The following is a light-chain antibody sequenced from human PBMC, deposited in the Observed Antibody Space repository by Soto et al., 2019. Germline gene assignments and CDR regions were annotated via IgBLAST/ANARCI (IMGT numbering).Light chain of an antibody. CDR3: QQFSSYPLT. CDR2: DAS. CDR1: QTVRNNY. Sequence: EFVLTQSPCTLSWSPGERATLSWGASQTVRNNYLAWYQQKPGQAPRLLIYDASSRATGIPDRFSGGGYGTDFNLTISRLETEDFAVYYCQQFSSYPLTFGGGTKVDIK. J-gene: IGKJ4*01. V-gene: IGKV3-20*01.